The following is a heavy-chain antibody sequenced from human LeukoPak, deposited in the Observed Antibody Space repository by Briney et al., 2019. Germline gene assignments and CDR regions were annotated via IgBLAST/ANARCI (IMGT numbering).Heavy chain of an antibody. Sequence: KPSETLSLTCTVSGGSISSSSYYWGWIRQPPGKGLEWIGSIYYSGSTYYNPSLKSRVTISVDTSKNQFSLKLSSVTAADTAVYYCARESKSDIVLMVYAIPTYFDYWGQGTLVTVSS. CDR2: IYYSGST. J-gene: IGHJ4*02. CDR3: ARESKSDIVLMVYAIPTYFDY. D-gene: IGHD2-8*01. V-gene: IGHV4-39*07. CDR1: GGSISSSSYY.